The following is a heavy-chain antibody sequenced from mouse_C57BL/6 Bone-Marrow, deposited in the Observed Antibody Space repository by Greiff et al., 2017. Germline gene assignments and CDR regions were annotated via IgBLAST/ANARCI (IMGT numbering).Heavy chain of an antibody. V-gene: IGHV1-69*01. Sequence: QVQLQQPGAELVMPGASVKLSCKASGYTFTSYWMHWVKQRPGQGLEWIGEIDPSDSYTNYNQKFKGKSTLTVDKSSSTAYMQLSSLTSEDSAVYYCARGSYVNWYFDVWGTGTTVTVSS. CDR3: ARGSYVNWYFDV. CDR2: IDPSDSYT. CDR1: GYTFTSYW. D-gene: IGHD1-1*02. J-gene: IGHJ1*03.